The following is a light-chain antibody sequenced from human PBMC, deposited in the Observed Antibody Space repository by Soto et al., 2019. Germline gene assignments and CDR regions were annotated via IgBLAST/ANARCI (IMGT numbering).Light chain of an antibody. CDR1: SSNIGSHT. J-gene: IGLJ3*02. V-gene: IGLV1-44*01. Sequence: QSVLTQPPSASGTPGQRVTISCSGSSSNIGSHTVNWYQQLPGTAPKLLIYNSNQRPSGVPDRFSGSKSGTSASLAISGLQSEDEADYSCAAWDDSLNGPVLGGGTKLTVL. CDR2: NSN. CDR3: AAWDDSLNGPV.